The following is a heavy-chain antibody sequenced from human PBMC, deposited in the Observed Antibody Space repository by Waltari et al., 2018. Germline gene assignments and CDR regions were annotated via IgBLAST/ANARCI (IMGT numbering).Heavy chain of an antibody. Sequence: EVQLLESGGGLVQPGGSLRLSCAASGFTFSRYAMSWVRQAPGKGREGGSGISGSGGRSYYANSVKGRFTISRDNPKNTLYLQMSSLRAEDTAVYYCAKVFFVNPGYWGQGTLVTVSS. V-gene: IGHV3-23*01. D-gene: IGHD3-3*01. CDR3: AKVFFVNPGY. CDR1: GFTFSRYA. J-gene: IGHJ4*02. CDR2: ISGSGGRS.